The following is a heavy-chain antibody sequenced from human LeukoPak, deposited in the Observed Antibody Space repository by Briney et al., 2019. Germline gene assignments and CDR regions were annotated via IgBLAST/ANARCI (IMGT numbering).Heavy chain of an antibody. V-gene: IGHV3-7*03. CDR1: GFTFSSYA. CDR2: IKQDGSEK. Sequence: GGSLRLSCAASGFTFSSYAMSWVRQAPGKGLEWVANIKQDGSEKYYVDSVKSRFTISRDNAKSSLFLQMNSLRAEDTAVYYCATSRSFDYWGQGTLVTVS. J-gene: IGHJ4*02. CDR3: ATSRSFDY.